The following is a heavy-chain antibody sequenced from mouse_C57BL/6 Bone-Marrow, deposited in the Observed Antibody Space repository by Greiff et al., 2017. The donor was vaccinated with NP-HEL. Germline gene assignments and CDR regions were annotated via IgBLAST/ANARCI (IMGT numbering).Heavy chain of an antibody. Sequence: VQLQQSGAALVRPGASVKLSCTASGFNIKDDYMHWVKQRPEQGLEWIGWIDPENGDTEYASKFQGKATITADPSSNTAYLQLSSLTSEDTAGYYCTTGYYYGSYYFDYGGQGTTRTVSS. D-gene: IGHD1-1*01. CDR1: GFNIKDDY. CDR2: IDPENGDT. J-gene: IGHJ2*01. CDR3: TTGYYYGSYYFDY. V-gene: IGHV14-4*01.